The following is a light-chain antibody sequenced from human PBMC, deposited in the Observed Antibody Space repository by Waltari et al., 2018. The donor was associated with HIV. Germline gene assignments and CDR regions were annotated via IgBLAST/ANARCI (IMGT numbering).Light chain of an antibody. CDR1: SSDIGNYTY. CDR2: EDN. V-gene: IGLV2-14*01. J-gene: IGLJ2*01. CDR3: SSYTDSSVI. Sequence: QSALTQPASVSGSPGQSITLSCTRASSDIGNYTYVSWYQHHPGIAPKLIIYEDNNRPSGVSNRFSGSKSGKTASLTISGLQAEDESDYYCSSYTDSSVIFGGGTKVTVL.